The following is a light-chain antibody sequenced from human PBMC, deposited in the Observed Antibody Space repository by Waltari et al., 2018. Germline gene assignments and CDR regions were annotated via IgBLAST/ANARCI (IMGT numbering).Light chain of an antibody. CDR1: SSDVGGYNF. Sequence: SALTQSASVSASPGQSITISCTGTSSDVGGYNFVSWYQQHPGKAPQVIIFEISKRPSGVSNRFSGSKSGNTASLTISGLQAEDEANYYCCAYVGYSTWVFGGGTKLTVV. V-gene: IGLV2-23*02. J-gene: IGLJ3*02. CDR2: EIS. CDR3: CAYVGYSTWV.